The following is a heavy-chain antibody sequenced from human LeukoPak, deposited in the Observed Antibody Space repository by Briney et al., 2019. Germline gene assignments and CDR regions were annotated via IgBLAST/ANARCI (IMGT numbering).Heavy chain of an antibody. J-gene: IGHJ6*02. V-gene: IGHV3-48*03. D-gene: IGHD5-24*01. CDR2: ISSSDTTI. CDR1: GFTFSSYE. Sequence: GWSLRLSCAASGFTFSSYEMTWVRQAPGKGLEWVSNISSSDTTIHYADSVKGRFTISRDNARNSLYLQMNSLRAEDTAVYYCARSRRDNYYYYYGMDVWGQGTTVTVSS. CDR3: ARSRRDNYYYYYGMDV.